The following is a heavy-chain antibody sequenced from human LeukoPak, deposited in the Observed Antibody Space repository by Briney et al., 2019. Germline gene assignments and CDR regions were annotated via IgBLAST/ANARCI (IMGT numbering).Heavy chain of an antibody. J-gene: IGHJ4*02. CDR3: AKVRFGVTARYYFDY. CDR1: GFTFSSYA. V-gene: IGHV3-23*01. D-gene: IGHD3-10*01. Sequence: GGSLRHACAASGFTFSSYAMSWVRQAPWKGLEWVSAISNSGASTYYADSVKGRFTISRDNSKNTLYLQMNSLRAEDTAVYYCAKVRFGVTARYYFDYWGQGTLVTVSS. CDR2: ISNSGAST.